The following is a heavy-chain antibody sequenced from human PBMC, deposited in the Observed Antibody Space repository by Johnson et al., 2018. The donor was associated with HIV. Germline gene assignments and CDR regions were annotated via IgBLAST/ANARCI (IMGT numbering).Heavy chain of an antibody. CDR3: TTDQVGRNYGGKYQI. D-gene: IGHD1-7*01. J-gene: IGHJ3*02. V-gene: IGHV3-7*03. CDR2: INVDGSQT. CDR1: GFTFSSFW. Sequence: VQVVESGGGLVQPGGSLRLSCGASGFTFSSFWMTWVRQAPGKGLEWVANINVDGSQTYYLDSVQGRFTISRDNVNNSVFLLLNSLKSEDTAVYYCTTDQVGRNYGGKYQIWGQGTIVTVSS.